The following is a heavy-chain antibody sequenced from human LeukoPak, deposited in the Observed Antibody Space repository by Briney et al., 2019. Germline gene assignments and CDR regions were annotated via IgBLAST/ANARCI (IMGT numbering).Heavy chain of an antibody. Sequence: ASVNDSCKASPYTFTGYYLHWVRQAAGQGPAWMGWIDPNNGDTEYAQQFQGRVTMTRVRSISTAYMELSRLTSDDTAVYYCARRSRNGLDAFDIWGQGTMVTVSS. CDR3: ARRSRNGLDAFDI. CDR1: PYTFTGYY. D-gene: IGHD2-8*01. J-gene: IGHJ3*02. CDR2: IDPNNGDT. V-gene: IGHV1-2*02.